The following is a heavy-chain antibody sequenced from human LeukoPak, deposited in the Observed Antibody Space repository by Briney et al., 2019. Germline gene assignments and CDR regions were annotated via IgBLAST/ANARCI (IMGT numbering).Heavy chain of an antibody. CDR3: ARGGSSSWLEYYFDY. J-gene: IGHJ4*02. D-gene: IGHD6-13*01. V-gene: IGHV4-4*02. Sequence: SETLSLTCAVSGGSISSSNWWSWVRQPPGKGLEWIGEIYHSGSTNYNPSLKSRVTISVDKSKNQFSLKLSSVTAADTAVYYCARGGSSSWLEYYFDYWGQGTLVTVS. CDR1: GGSISSSNW. CDR2: IYHSGST.